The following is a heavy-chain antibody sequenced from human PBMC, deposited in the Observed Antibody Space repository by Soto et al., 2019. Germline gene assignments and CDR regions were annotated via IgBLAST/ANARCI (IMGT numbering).Heavy chain of an antibody. J-gene: IGHJ5*02. D-gene: IGHD6-19*01. CDR1: GFTFSSYI. V-gene: IGHV3-48*02. CDR3: AREAGTWHLPLNWFDP. Sequence: PGGSLRLSCAASGFTFSSYIMNWVRQAPGKGLEWVSYISSSSSTIYYADSVKGRFTISRDNAKNSLYLQMNSLRDEDTAVYYCAREAGTWHLPLNWFDPWGQGTLVTVSS. CDR2: ISSSSSTI.